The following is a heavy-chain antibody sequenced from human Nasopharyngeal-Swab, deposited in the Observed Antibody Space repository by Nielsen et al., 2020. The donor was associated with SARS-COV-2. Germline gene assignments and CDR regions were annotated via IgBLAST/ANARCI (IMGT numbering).Heavy chain of an antibody. CDR3: ARDRTGYGSLNYFDY. CDR2: IYYSGST. J-gene: IGHJ4*02. CDR1: GGSISRYY. D-gene: IGHD3-10*01. V-gene: IGHV4-59*13. Sequence: SETLSLTCTVSGGSISRYYWSWIRQPPGKGLEWIGYIYYSGSTKYNPSLKSRVTISIDTSKNQFSLKLSSVTAADTAVYYCARDRTGYGSLNYFDYWGQGTLVTRLL.